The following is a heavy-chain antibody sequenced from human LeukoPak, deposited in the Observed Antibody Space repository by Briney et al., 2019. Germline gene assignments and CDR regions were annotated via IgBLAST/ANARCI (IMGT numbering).Heavy chain of an antibody. CDR3: ARRVYYYDSNWFDP. Sequence: KPSETLSLTCTVSGGSISSGGYYWSWIRQHPGKGLEWIGYIYYSGSTYYNPPLKSRVTISVDTSKNQFSLKLSSVTAADTAVYYCARRVYYYDSNWFDPWGQGTLVTVSS. CDR2: IYYSGST. J-gene: IGHJ5*02. V-gene: IGHV4-31*03. CDR1: GGSISSGGYY. D-gene: IGHD3-22*01.